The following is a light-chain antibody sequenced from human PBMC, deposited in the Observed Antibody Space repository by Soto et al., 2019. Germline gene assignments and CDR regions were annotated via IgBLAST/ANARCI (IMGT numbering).Light chain of an antibody. J-gene: IGKJ5*01. CDR1: QSVSCN. Sequence: EIVLTQSPGTLSLSPGERATLSCRASQSVSCNLAWYQQKPGQAPRLLIYGAYTRAAGVPARFSGSGSGTEFTLTITSLQSEDIALYYCQQYNIWPPITFGQGTRLEIK. CDR3: QQYNIWPPIT. V-gene: IGKV3-15*01. CDR2: GAY.